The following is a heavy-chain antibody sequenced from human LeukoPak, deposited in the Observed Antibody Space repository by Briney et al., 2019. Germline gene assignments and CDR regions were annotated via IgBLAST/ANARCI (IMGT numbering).Heavy chain of an antibody. CDR2: ISGSGGST. CDR3: ANSREPPYYYGLPLFYYYYGMDV. CDR1: GFTFSSYA. Sequence: GGSLRLSCAASGFTFSSYAMSWVRQAPGKGLEWVSAISGSGGSTYYADSVKGRFTISRDNSKHTLYLQMNSLRAEDAAVYYCANSREPPYYYGLPLFYYYYGMDVWGQGTTVTVST. J-gene: IGHJ6*01. D-gene: IGHD3-10*01. V-gene: IGHV3-23*01.